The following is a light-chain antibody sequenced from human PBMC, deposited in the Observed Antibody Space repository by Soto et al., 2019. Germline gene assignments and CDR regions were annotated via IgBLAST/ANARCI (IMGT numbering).Light chain of an antibody. Sequence: QAVVTQPPSVSGAPGQRVTISCTGNTSNIGAGYDVHWYQQLPGTAPKLLVHGTTYRPSGVPDRFSGSRSGTSASLAITGLQADDEATYYCHSYESPLSGSIFGGRTKLTVL. CDR1: TSNIGAGYD. J-gene: IGLJ2*01. V-gene: IGLV1-40*01. CDR3: HSYESPLSGSI. CDR2: GTT.